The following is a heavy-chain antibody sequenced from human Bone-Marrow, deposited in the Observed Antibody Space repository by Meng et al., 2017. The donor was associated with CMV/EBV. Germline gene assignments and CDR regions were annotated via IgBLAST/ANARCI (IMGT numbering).Heavy chain of an antibody. Sequence: SVKVSCKASGYTFTSYYMHWVRQAPGQGLEWMGGIIPILGIANYAQKFQGRVTITADKYTSKAYMELSSLRSEDTAVYYCAHVSSSQYYFDYWGQGTLVTVSS. D-gene: IGHD6-13*01. V-gene: IGHV1-69*10. CDR3: AHVSSSQYYFDY. CDR1: GYTFTSYY. J-gene: IGHJ4*02. CDR2: IIPILGIA.